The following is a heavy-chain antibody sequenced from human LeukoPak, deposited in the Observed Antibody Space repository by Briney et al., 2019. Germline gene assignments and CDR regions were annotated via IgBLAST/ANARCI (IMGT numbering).Heavy chain of an antibody. CDR2: ISNSGST. D-gene: IGHD1-26*01. CDR1: GGSFSGYY. V-gene: IGHV4-34*01. Sequence: SETLSLTCAVYGGSFSGYYWSWIRQPPGTGQEGIGEISNSGSTNYNPSLKSLLTISVHTSKNQVSLKLSSVTAADTAGYYCATRNRRRGSYYGSYYYYMDVWGKGTTVTISS. CDR3: ATRNRRRGSYYGSYYYYMDV. J-gene: IGHJ6*03.